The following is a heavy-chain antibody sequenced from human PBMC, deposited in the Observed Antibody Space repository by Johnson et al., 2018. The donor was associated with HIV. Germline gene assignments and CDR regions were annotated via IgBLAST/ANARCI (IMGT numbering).Heavy chain of an antibody. Sequence: VQLVESGGGLVKPGGSLRLSCAASGFTVSSNYMSWVRQAPGKGLEWVSAISGSGGSTYYADSVKGRFTISRDNSKNTLYLQVNSLRAEDTAVYYCAKDQYYYGSGSYFLVAFDIWGQGTMVTVSS. J-gene: IGHJ3*02. CDR2: ISGSGGST. CDR1: GFTVSSNY. CDR3: AKDQYYYGSGSYFLVAFDI. V-gene: IGHV3-23*04. D-gene: IGHD3-10*01.